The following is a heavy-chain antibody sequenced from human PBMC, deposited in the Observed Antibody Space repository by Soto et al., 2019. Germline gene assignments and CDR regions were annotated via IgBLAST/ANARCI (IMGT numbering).Heavy chain of an antibody. CDR3: AREVVEGSSLWFDP. J-gene: IGHJ5*02. CDR2: MNPSGNAT. Sequence: ASLKGCCGVAGDTFTRDDASWGRRAPGQWLQWIGGMNPSGNATGSQRAFKGRVTSTWNTSMSKAYLELTRRQPDDTAVDYCAREVVEGSSLWFDPWGQGSLVTVSS. D-gene: IGHD2-15*01. CDR1: GDTFTRDD. V-gene: IGHV1-8*01.